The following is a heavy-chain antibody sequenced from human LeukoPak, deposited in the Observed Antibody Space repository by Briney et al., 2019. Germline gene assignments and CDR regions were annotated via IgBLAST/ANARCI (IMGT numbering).Heavy chain of an antibody. D-gene: IGHD3-16*01. V-gene: IGHV4-4*07. CDR1: GGSINTYY. Sequence: PSETLSLTCTVSGGSINTYYWTWIRQPAGKGLEWIGRIYRSGSTNYNPSLKSRVTMSIDTSKNQFSLKLRSVTAADTAVYYCARGNLGDSPLDYWGQGTLVTVSS. J-gene: IGHJ4*02. CDR2: IYRSGST. CDR3: ARGNLGDSPLDY.